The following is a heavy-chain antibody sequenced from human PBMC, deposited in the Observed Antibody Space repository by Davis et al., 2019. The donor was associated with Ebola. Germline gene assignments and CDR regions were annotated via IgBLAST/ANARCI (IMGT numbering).Heavy chain of an antibody. V-gene: IGHV1-2*06. J-gene: IGHJ4*02. CDR3: ARDLVDFWSGWFGY. CDR1: GYTFTGYY. Sequence: ASVKVSCKASGYTFTGYYMHWVRQAPGQGLEWMGRVNPNSGGTNYAQKFQGRVTMTRDTSISTAYMELSSLRSEDTAVYYCARDLVDFWSGWFGYWGQGTLVTVSS. D-gene: IGHD3-3*01. CDR2: VNPNSGGT.